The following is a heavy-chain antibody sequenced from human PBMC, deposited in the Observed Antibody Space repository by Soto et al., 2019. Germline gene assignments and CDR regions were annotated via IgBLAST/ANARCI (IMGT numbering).Heavy chain of an antibody. J-gene: IGHJ5*02. CDR3: ARRRTGTPPADGGS. Sequence: EVPLVDSGGDLLQPGGSLRLSCAVSGFTFSDHYIDCVRQAPGKGLEWVGGIRNIANSYTTDYAASVKGIFTISRDDSRFSIYLQMNSLKTEDTAMYLCARRRTGTPPADGGSWGQGTLVTVSS. CDR1: GFTFSDHY. CDR2: IRNIANSYTT. V-gene: IGHV3-72*01. D-gene: IGHD1-7*01.